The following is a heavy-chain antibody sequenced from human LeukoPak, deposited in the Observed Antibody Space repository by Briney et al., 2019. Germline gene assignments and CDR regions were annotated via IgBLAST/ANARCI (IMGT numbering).Heavy chain of an antibody. Sequence: GGSLRLSCAASGFTFSSYAMHWVRQAPGKGLEWVAVISYDGSNKYYADSVKGRFTISRDNSKNTLYLQMNSLRAEDTTVYYCARPGLGDYGDYFDYWGQGTLVTVSS. CDR2: ISYDGSNK. D-gene: IGHD4-17*01. V-gene: IGHV3-30*04. CDR3: ARPGLGDYGDYFDY. J-gene: IGHJ4*02. CDR1: GFTFSSYA.